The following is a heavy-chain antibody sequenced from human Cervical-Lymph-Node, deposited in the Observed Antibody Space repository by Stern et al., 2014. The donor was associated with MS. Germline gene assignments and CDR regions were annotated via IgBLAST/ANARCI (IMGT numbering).Heavy chain of an antibody. CDR1: GFSLSSARMG. CDR3: ARTYSGSYLDWFDP. J-gene: IGHJ5*02. D-gene: IGHD1-26*01. V-gene: IGHV2-26*01. Sequence: QVTLRESGPVLVKPTETLTLTCTVSGFSLSSARMGVSWIRQPPGKALEWLAHIFSTDEKSYSTSLKNRLTISRGTSKSQVVLIMTNMDPMDTATYYCARTYSGSYLDWFDPWGQGTLVTVSS. CDR2: IFSTDEK.